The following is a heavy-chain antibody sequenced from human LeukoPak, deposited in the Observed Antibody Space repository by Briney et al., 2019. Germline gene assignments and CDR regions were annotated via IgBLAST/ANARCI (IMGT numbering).Heavy chain of an antibody. V-gene: IGHV3-23*01. CDR1: GFTFSSYA. J-gene: IGHJ4*02. CDR3: AKGLFYYDSSGYYLDY. D-gene: IGHD3-22*01. Sequence: GGSLRLSCAASGFTFSSYAMSWVRQAPGKGLEWVSAVSGSGGSTYYADSVKGRFTISRDNSKNTLYLQMNSLRAEDTAVYYCAKGLFYYDSSGYYLDYWGQGTLVTVSS. CDR2: VSGSGGST.